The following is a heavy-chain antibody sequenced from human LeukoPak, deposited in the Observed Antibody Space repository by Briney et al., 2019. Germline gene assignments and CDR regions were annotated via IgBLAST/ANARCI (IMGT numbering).Heavy chain of an antibody. CDR3: TRGRHGYIFSP. CDR2: IWYDGSNE. CDR1: GFTFSSSG. D-gene: IGHD5-24*01. V-gene: IGHV3-33*08. J-gene: IGHJ5*02. Sequence: GGSLRLSCAASGFTFSSSGMYWVRQAPGKGLEWVALIWYDGSNEYYADSVKGRFTISRDNSKNTLYLQMNSLRAEDTAVYYCTRGRHGYIFSPWGQGTLVTVSS.